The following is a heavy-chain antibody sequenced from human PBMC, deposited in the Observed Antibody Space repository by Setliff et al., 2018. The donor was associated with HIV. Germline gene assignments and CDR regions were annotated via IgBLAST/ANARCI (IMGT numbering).Heavy chain of an antibody. Sequence: ASVMVSCKVSGYTLTELSRHWVRQAPGKGLEWMGGLDPKDGKTMYAQKFQGRVTMTEDTSTSTAYLELRSLRSDDTAVYYCAREYSRILQGGWQPFDYWGQGTLVTVSS. V-gene: IGHV1-24*01. CDR1: GYTLTELS. CDR2: LDPKDGKT. D-gene: IGHD6-19*01. J-gene: IGHJ4*02. CDR3: AREYSRILQGGWQPFDY.